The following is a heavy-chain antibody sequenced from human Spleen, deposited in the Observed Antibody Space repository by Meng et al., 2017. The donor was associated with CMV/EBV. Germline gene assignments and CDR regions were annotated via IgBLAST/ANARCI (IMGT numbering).Heavy chain of an antibody. J-gene: IGHJ4*02. Sequence: ETLSLTCAASGLTFSSYEMNWVRQAPGKGLEWVSAISGSGGSTYYADSVKGRFTISRDNSKNTLYLQMNSLRAEDTAVYYCVREPYDSSGYYVSGSDYWGQGTVVTVSS. CDR1: GLTFSSYE. D-gene: IGHD3-22*01. CDR2: ISGSGGST. V-gene: IGHV3-23*01. CDR3: VREPYDSSGYYVSGSDY.